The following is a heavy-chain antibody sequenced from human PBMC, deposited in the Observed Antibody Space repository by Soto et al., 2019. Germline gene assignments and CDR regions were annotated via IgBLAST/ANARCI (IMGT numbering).Heavy chain of an antibody. Sequence: QVQLVESGGGVVQPGRSLRLSCAASGFSLSDFAMHWVRQAPGKGLEWVAVISYDGTKNYFADSVKGRFTISRDNSKNTLYLQMNNLRADDTAVYYCASPVGDYAPYFEYWCQGTLVTVSS. CDR1: GFSLSDFA. CDR3: ASPVGDYAPYFEY. V-gene: IGHV3-30-3*01. J-gene: IGHJ4*02. D-gene: IGHD4-17*01. CDR2: ISYDGTKN.